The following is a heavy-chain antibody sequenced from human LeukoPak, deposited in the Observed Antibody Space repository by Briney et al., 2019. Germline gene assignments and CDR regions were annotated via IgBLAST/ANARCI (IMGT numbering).Heavy chain of an antibody. D-gene: IGHD3-22*01. V-gene: IGHV1-69*05. J-gene: IGHJ3*02. CDR3: ARGLLGYYYDSSGYSAAFDI. Sequence: GASVKVSCKASGGTFSSYAISWVRQAPGQGLEWMGWIIPIFGTANYAQKFQGRVTITTDESTSTAYMELSSLRSEDTAVYYCARGLLGYYYDSSGYSAAFDIWGQGTMVTVSS. CDR2: IIPIFGTA. CDR1: GGTFSSYA.